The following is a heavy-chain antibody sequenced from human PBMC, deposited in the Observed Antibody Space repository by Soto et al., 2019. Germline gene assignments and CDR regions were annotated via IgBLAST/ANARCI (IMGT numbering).Heavy chain of an antibody. D-gene: IGHD3-3*01. V-gene: IGHV3-74*01. CDR3: ARAIRRYYDFWSGQPPRNAFDI. J-gene: IGHJ3*02. CDR1: GFTFSSYW. Sequence: GSLILSCAASGFTFSSYWMHWVRQAPGKGLVWVSRINSDGSSTSYADSVKGRFTISRDNAKNTLYLQMNSLRAEDTAVYYCARAIRRYYDFWSGQPPRNAFDIWGQGTMVTVSS. CDR2: INSDGSST.